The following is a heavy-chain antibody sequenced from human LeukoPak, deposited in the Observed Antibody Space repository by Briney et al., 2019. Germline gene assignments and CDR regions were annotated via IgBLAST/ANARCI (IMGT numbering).Heavy chain of an antibody. J-gene: IGHJ2*01. V-gene: IGHV3-7*05. Sequence: GGSLRLSCAASGFTFSSYWMSWVRQAPGKGLEWVANIKQDGSEKYYVDSVKGRFTISRDNAKNSLYLQMNSLRAEDTAVYYCGRVTKGGYGDFDLWGRGTLVTVSS. CDR3: GRVTKGGYGDFDL. CDR1: GFTFSSYW. CDR2: IKQDGSEK. D-gene: IGHD1-1*01.